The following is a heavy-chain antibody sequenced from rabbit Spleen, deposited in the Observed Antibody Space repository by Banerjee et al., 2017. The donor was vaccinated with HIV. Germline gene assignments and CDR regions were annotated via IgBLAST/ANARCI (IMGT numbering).Heavy chain of an antibody. Sequence: QLVESGGGLVQPGGSLKLSCKASGFDFTNYYISWVRQAPGKGLDWIACIYGGSGDATYYASWAKGRFTISKTSSTTVTLVVTSLTAADTATYFCARGSNGGVHGWIYYFNLWGPGTLVTVS. D-gene: IGHD2-1*01. CDR3: ARGSNGGVHGWIYYFNL. CDR2: IYGGSGDAT. J-gene: IGHJ4*01. V-gene: IGHV1S45*01. CDR1: GFDFTNYY.